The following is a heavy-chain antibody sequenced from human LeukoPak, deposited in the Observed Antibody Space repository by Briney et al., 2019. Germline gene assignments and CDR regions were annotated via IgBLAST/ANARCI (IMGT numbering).Heavy chain of an antibody. CDR3: AKVASSSWYLYYYYGMYV. V-gene: IGHV3-23*01. CDR2: ISGSCGST. CDR1: GITFSSYA. D-gene: IGHD6-13*01. J-gene: IGHJ6*01. Sequence: GASLRLSCAASGITFSSYAMSWVRPAPGEGLEWVSAISGSCGSTYYADSVKGRFTISRDNSKNTLYLQMNSLRAEDTAVYNCAKVASSSWYLYYYYGMYVWGQGTTVTVSS.